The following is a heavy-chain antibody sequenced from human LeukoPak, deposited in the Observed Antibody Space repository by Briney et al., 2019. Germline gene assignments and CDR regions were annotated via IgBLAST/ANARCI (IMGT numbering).Heavy chain of an antibody. J-gene: IGHJ5*02. CDR3: TSQPRYSSSRYH. D-gene: IGHD6-13*01. CDR2: IRSKANSYAT. V-gene: IGHV3-73*01. Sequence: GGSLRLSCAASGFTFSGSAMHWVRQASGKGLEWVGRIRSKANSYATAYAASVKGRFTISRDDSKNTAYLQMNSLKTEDTAVYHCTSQPRYSSSRYHWGQGTLVTVSS. CDR1: GFTFSGSA.